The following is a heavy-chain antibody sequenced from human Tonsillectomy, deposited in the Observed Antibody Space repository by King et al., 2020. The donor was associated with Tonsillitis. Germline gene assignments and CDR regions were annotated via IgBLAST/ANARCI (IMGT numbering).Heavy chain of an antibody. CDR3: ARGHHYDFWSGSLTALDWFDP. Sequence: VQLQQWGAGLLKPSETLSLTCAVYGGSFSGYYWSWIRQPPGKWLEWIGEINHSGSTNYNPSLKSRVTISVDTSKNHFSLKLSSVTAADTAVYYCARGHHYDFWSGSLTALDWFDPWGQGTLVTVSS. CDR1: GGSFSGYY. D-gene: IGHD3-3*01. CDR2: INHSGST. J-gene: IGHJ5*02. V-gene: IGHV4-34*01.